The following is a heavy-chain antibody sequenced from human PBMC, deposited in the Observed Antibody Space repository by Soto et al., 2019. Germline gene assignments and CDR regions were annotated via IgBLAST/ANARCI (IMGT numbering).Heavy chain of an antibody. J-gene: IGHJ6*03. CDR2: ISGSGGTT. CDR3: AKSPPRPAFSYDYCMDV. V-gene: IGHV3-23*01. D-gene: IGHD6-6*01. Sequence: EVQLLESGGGLLQPGGSLRLSCAASGFTFSSHAMRWVRQAPGKGLEWVSAISGSGGTTYYADSVKGRFTISRDNSNNTLYLQMNSLRDEDTAVYYCAKSPPRPAFSYDYCMDVWGKGTTVTVSS. CDR1: GFTFSSHA.